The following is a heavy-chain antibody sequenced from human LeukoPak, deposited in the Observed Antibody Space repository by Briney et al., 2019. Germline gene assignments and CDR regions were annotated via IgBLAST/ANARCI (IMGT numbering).Heavy chain of an antibody. D-gene: IGHD6-19*01. CDR3: ARGFNGIAVAGTGGFPNDY. Sequence: GGSLRLSCEASGFSFSSYWMSWVRLAPGKGPEWVANIKQDESEKYSVDSVKGRFIISRDNAKNSVYLQMNSLRAEDTAVYYCARGFNGIAVAGTGGFPNDYWGQGTLVTVSS. J-gene: IGHJ4*02. CDR1: GFSFSSYW. CDR2: IKQDESEK. V-gene: IGHV3-7*01.